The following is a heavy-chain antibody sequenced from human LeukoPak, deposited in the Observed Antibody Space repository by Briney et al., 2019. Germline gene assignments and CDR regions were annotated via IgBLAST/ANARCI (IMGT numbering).Heavy chain of an antibody. D-gene: IGHD3-9*01. CDR3: AEFLPVVGYDILTGYPDY. Sequence: GGSLRLSCAASGFTFSSYAMSWVRQAPGKGLEWVSAISGSGGSTYYADSVKGRFTISRDNSKNTLYLQMNSLRAEDTAVYYCAEFLPVVGYDILTGYPDYWGQGTLVTVSS. V-gene: IGHV3-23*01. J-gene: IGHJ4*02. CDR2: ISGSGGST. CDR1: GFTFSSYA.